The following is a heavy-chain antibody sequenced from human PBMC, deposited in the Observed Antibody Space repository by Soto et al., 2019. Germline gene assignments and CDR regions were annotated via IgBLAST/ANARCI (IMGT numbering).Heavy chain of an antibody. Sequence: GESLKISCKGSGYNFNNYWITWVRQMPGKGLEWMGRIHPSDSLTNYDPSYQGHVTISSDKSTNTASLQWSSLKASDTAIYYCARLGTISPLDYWGQGTLVTVSS. D-gene: IGHD7-27*01. J-gene: IGHJ4*02. CDR3: ARLGTISPLDY. V-gene: IGHV5-10-1*01. CDR1: GYNFNNYW. CDR2: IHPSDSLT.